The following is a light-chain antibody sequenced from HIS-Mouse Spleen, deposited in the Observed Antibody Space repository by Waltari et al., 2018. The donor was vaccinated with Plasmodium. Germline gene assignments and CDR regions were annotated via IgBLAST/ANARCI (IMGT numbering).Light chain of an antibody. CDR3: QQYYSTPPYT. V-gene: IGKV4-1*01. J-gene: IGKJ2*01. CDR2: WAS. Sequence: DIVMTQSPDSLAVSLGERATINCKSSQSVLYSSNNKNYLAWYHQKQGKPPKLLIYWASTRESGVPSRFSGSGSGTDFTLTISSLQAEDVAVYYCQQYYSTPPYTFGQGTKLEIK. CDR1: QSVLYSSNNKNY.